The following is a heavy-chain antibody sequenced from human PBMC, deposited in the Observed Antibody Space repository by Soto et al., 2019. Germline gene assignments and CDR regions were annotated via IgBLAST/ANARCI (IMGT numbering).Heavy chain of an antibody. CDR3: ARGGHVVVGTAALDY. D-gene: IGHD2-21*02. Sequence: QVQLMQSGAEVKKPGASVKVSCKASGDTFTDYYIHWVRQAPGQGLEWMGTVNPSGGHTTYAQHFLGRVTMTRDTSTSTLYMELTSLTSEDTAVYYCARGGHVVVGTAALDYWGQGTLVTVSS. CDR2: VNPSGGHT. CDR1: GDTFTDYY. J-gene: IGHJ4*02. V-gene: IGHV1-46*01.